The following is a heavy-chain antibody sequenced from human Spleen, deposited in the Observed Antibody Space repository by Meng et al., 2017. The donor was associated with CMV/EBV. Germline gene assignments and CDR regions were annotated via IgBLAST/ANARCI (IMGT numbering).Heavy chain of an antibody. CDR1: GFTFDDYA. Sequence: SLKISCAASGFTFDDYAMHWVRQAPGKGLEWVSGISWNSGSIGYADSVKGRFTISRDNAKNSLYLQMNSLRAEDTALYYCARVIGNWYNWFDPWGQGTLVTVSS. CDR3: ARVIGNWYNWFDP. V-gene: IGHV3-9*01. J-gene: IGHJ5*02. CDR2: ISWNSGSI. D-gene: IGHD1-1*01.